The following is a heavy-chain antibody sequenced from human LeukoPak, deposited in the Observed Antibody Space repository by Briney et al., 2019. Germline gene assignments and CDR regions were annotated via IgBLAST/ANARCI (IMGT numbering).Heavy chain of an antibody. J-gene: IGHJ3*02. CDR3: ARGYYDFWSGYPYDAFDI. V-gene: IGHV4-61*02. CDR1: GGSISSGSYY. D-gene: IGHD3-3*01. CDR2: IYTSGST. Sequence: PSQTLSLTCPVSGGSISSGSYYWSWIRQPAGKGLEWIGRIYTSGSTNYNPSLKSRVTMSVDTSKNQFSLKLSSVTAADTAVYYCARGYYDFWSGYPYDAFDIWGQGTMVTVSS.